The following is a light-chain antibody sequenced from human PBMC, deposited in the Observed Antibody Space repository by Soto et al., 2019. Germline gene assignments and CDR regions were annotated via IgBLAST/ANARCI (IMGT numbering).Light chain of an antibody. CDR1: NIGTKT. J-gene: IGLJ2*01. CDR3: QVWDTSSDQLI. Sequence: SYVLTQPPSVSVAPGQTARITCGGDNIGTKTVHWYQQQPDQAPVSVVYDDRDRPSGIPERFSGSNSGNTATLTVSRVEAGDEADYYCQVWDTSSDQLIFGGGTKVTVL. V-gene: IGLV3-21*02. CDR2: DDR.